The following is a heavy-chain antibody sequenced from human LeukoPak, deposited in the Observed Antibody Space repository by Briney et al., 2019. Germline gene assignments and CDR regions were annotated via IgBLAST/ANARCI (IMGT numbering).Heavy chain of an antibody. CDR3: ARGVFDDSSGYYPFDY. J-gene: IGHJ4*02. Sequence: SETLSLTCIVSGDSISSSSYHWGWIRQPPGKGLEWIGSIYYSGDTYYNPSLKSRVTISVDRSKNQFSLKLSSVTAADTAVYYCARGVFDDSSGYYPFDYWGQGTLVTVSS. CDR2: IYYSGDT. D-gene: IGHD3-22*01. CDR1: GDSISSSSYH. V-gene: IGHV4-39*07.